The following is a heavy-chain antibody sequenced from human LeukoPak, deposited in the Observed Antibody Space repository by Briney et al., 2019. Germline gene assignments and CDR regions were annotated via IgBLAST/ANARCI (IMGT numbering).Heavy chain of an antibody. CDR2: IYYSGST. Sequence: KPSETLSLTCTVSGGSISSYYWSWIRQPPGKGLEWIGYIYYSGSTNYNPSLKSRVTISVDTPKNQFSLKLSSVTAADTAVYYCARESITGTLPFDIWGQGTMVTVSS. J-gene: IGHJ3*02. D-gene: IGHD1-20*01. CDR3: ARESITGTLPFDI. CDR1: GGSISSYY. V-gene: IGHV4-59*12.